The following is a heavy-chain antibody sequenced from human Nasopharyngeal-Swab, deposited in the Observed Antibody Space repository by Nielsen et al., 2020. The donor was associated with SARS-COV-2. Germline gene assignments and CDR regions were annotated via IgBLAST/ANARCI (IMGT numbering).Heavy chain of an antibody. Sequence: GESLKISCAASGFTFSSYSMNWVRQAPGKGLEWVSSISSSSSYIYYADSVKGRFTISRDNAKNSLYLQMNSLRAEDTAVYYCARSAARSWFDPWGQGTLVTVSS. D-gene: IGHD6-6*01. CDR3: ARSAARSWFDP. CDR2: ISSSSSYI. CDR1: GFTFSSYS. V-gene: IGHV3-21*01. J-gene: IGHJ5*02.